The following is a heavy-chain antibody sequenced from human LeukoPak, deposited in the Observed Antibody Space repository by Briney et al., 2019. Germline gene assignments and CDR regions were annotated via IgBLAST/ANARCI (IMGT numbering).Heavy chain of an antibody. J-gene: IGHJ3*02. Sequence: SETLSLTCAVSGGSIIVAAYSWSWIRQPPGKGLEWIGYIYHTGRTYSNPSLKSRITISVDTSKNQFSLKLSSVTAADTAVYYCARTNPSSGWFKDAFDIWGQGTMVTVSS. CDR1: GGSIIVAAYS. CDR3: ARTNPSSGWFKDAFDI. CDR2: IYHTGRT. D-gene: IGHD6-19*01. V-gene: IGHV4-30-2*05.